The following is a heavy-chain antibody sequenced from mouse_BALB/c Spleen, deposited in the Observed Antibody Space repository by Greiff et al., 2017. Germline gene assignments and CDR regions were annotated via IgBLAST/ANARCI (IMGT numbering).Heavy chain of an antibody. CDR1: GFSLTSYG. CDR3: ARNGGGNYYYAMDY. D-gene: IGHD2-1*01. CDR2: IWSGGST. V-gene: IGHV2-2*02. J-gene: IGHJ4*01. Sequence: VKLVESGPGLVQPSQSLSITCTVSGFSLTSYGVHWVRQSPGKGLEWLGVIWSGGSTDYNAAFISRLSISKDNSKSQVFFKMNSLQANDTAIYYCARNGGGNYYYAMDYWGQGTSVTVSS.